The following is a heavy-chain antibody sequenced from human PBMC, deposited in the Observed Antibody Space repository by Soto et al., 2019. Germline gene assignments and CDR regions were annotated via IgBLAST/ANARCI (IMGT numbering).Heavy chain of an antibody. CDR3: AKDPRRHCSSTSCHTNNWFDP. CDR2: ISGSGGST. D-gene: IGHD2-2*01. J-gene: IGHJ5*02. Sequence: GGSLRLSCAASGFTFSSYAMSWVRQAPGKGLEWVSAISGSGGSTYYADSVEGRFTISRDNSKNTLYLQMNSLRAEDTAVYYCAKDPRRHCSSTSCHTNNWFDPWGQGTLVTVSS. CDR1: GFTFSSYA. V-gene: IGHV3-23*01.